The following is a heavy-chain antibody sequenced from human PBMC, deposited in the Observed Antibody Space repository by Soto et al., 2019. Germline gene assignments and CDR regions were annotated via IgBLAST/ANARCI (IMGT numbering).Heavy chain of an antibody. Sequence: GGSLRLSCAASGFTFRSYSMNWVREAPGKGLEWVSYISSSSSTIYYADSVKGRFTISRDNAQNSLYLQMNSLRDEDTAVYYCARESGYYYYYYGMDVWGQGTTVTVSS. CDR1: GFTFRSYS. J-gene: IGHJ6*02. CDR3: ARESGYYYYYYGMDV. CDR2: ISSSSSTI. D-gene: IGHD3-22*01. V-gene: IGHV3-48*02.